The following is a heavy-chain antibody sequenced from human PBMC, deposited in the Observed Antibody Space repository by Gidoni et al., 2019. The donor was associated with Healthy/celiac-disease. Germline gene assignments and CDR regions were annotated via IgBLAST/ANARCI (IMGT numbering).Heavy chain of an antibody. V-gene: IGHV4-30-4*01. Sequence: QVQLQESGPGLVKPSQTLSLICTVSGGSISSGDYYWSWIRQPPGKGLEWIGYIYYSGSTYYNASLKSRVTISGDTSKNQFSLKVRSVTAADTAVYYCARDRVGGNSPVWGQGTLVTVSS. CDR2: IYYSGST. J-gene: IGHJ4*02. CDR3: ARDRVGGNSPV. CDR1: GGSISSGDYY. D-gene: IGHD2-21*02.